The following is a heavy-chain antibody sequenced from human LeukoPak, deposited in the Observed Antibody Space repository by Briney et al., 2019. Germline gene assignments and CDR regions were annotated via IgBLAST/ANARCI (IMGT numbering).Heavy chain of an antibody. V-gene: IGHV3-21*01. Sequence: PGGSLRLSCAASGFTFSSYSMNWVRQAPGKGLEWVSSISSSSSYIYYADSVKGRFTISRDNAKNSLYLQMNSLRAEDTAVHYCARDGKPEFDYWGQGTLVTVSS. CDR3: ARDGKPEFDY. CDR2: ISSSSSYI. CDR1: GFTFSSYS. J-gene: IGHJ4*02. D-gene: IGHD1-14*01.